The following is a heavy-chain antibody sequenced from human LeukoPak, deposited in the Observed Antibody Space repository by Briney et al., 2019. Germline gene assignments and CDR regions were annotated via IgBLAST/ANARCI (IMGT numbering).Heavy chain of an antibody. CDR3: ARGETYYYDSSGYPFDY. CDR1: GFTFSTYA. Sequence: PGGSLRLSCAASGFTFSTYAMSWVRQAPGKGLEWVSAISGGIVTTYYADSVKGRFTISRDNSKNTLYLQMNSLRAEDTAVYYCARGETYYYDSSGYPFDYWGQGTLVTVSS. D-gene: IGHD3-22*01. J-gene: IGHJ4*02. CDR2: ISGGIVTT. V-gene: IGHV3-23*01.